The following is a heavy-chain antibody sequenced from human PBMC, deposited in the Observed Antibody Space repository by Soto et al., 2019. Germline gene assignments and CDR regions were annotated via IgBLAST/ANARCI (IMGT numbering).Heavy chain of an antibody. CDR1: GFTFVNFW. Sequence: PGGSLRLSCSDSGFTFVNFWIHWVRQAPGKGLEWVSHIGPGGPDIVYADSVKGRFIISRDNARNTVYLQMNSLEAEDTAVYYYANLPWEVSPSWGQGTLVTVSS. CDR3: ANLPWEVSPS. CDR2: IGPGGPDI. V-gene: IGHV3-74*03. D-gene: IGHD1-26*01. J-gene: IGHJ5*02.